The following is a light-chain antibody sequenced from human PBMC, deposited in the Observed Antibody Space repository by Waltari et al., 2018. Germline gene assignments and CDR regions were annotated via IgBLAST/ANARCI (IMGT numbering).Light chain of an antibody. CDR2: DAS. J-gene: IGKJ2*01. Sequence: DIQMTQSPSTLSASVGDRVTITCPASQSISSLLAWYQQKPGKAPKLLIYDASSLESGVPSRFSGSGSGTEFTLTISSLQPDDFATYYCQQYNSYTYTFGQGTKLEIK. V-gene: IGKV1-5*01. CDR3: QQYNSYTYT. CDR1: QSISSL.